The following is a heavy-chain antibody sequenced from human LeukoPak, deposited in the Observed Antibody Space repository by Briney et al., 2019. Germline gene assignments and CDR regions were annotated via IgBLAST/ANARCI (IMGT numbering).Heavy chain of an antibody. J-gene: IGHJ4*02. V-gene: IGHV4-34*01. CDR2: INHSGST. CDR3: ARGGYFDWLTFDY. Sequence: SETPSLTCAVYGESFSGYYWSWIRQPPGKGLEWIGEINHSGSTNYNPSLKSRVTISVDTSKNQFSLKLSSVTAADTAVYYCARGGYFDWLTFDYWGQGTLVTVSS. CDR1: GESFSGYY. D-gene: IGHD3-9*01.